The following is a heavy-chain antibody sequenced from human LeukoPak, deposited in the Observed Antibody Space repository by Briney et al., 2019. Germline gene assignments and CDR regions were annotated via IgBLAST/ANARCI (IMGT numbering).Heavy chain of an antibody. CDR3: SSSAWHALVGY. Sequence: GGSLRLSCAASGFTFSSYAMSWVRQAPGKGLEWVSAISAGAVTTYYADSVKGRFTISGDNSKNTLYLQMNSLRAEDTAVYYCSSSAWHALVGYWGQGTLVSVSS. J-gene: IGHJ4*02. D-gene: IGHD6-25*01. CDR1: GFTFSSYA. V-gene: IGHV3-23*01. CDR2: ISAGAVTT.